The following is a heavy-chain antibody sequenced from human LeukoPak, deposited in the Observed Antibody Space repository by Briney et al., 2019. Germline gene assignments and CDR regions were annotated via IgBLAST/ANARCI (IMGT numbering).Heavy chain of an antibody. J-gene: IGHJ4*02. CDR3: ARASTTFDD. V-gene: IGHV4-59*01. CDR2: VSDGGST. CDR1: GGSITSYY. Sequence: SETLSLTCSVSGGSITSYYWSWIRQSPGKGLEWIGHVSDGGSTNYSPSLKGRVSISVDTSKNQFSLNLRSVTAADTAVYFCARASTTFDDWGQGTLVTVSS. D-gene: IGHD1-14*01.